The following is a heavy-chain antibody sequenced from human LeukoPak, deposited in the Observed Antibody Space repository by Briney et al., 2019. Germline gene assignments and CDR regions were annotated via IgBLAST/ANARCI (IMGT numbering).Heavy chain of an antibody. D-gene: IGHD6-6*01. Sequence: GGSLRLSCAASGFTFSSYAMSWVRQAPGKGLEWVSYISSSSTAIYYADSVKGRFTISRDNAKNSLSLQMNSLRAEDTAVYYCAREYSGSSGRAFDIWGQGTMVTVSS. J-gene: IGHJ3*02. CDR2: ISSSSTAI. CDR3: AREYSGSSGRAFDI. V-gene: IGHV3-48*01. CDR1: GFTFSSYA.